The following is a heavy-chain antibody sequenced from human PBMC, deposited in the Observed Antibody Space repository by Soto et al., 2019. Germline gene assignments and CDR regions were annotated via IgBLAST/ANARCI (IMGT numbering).Heavy chain of an antibody. J-gene: IGHJ4*02. CDR2: INAGNGNT. CDR1: GYTFTSYA. CDR3: ARDRLGDIWGFVGYYFDY. D-gene: IGHD3-9*01. V-gene: IGHV1-3*01. Sequence: ASVKVSCKASGYTFTSYAMHWVRQAPGQRLEWMGWINAGNGNTKYSQKFQGRVTITRDTSASTAYMELSSLRSEDTAVYYCARDRLGDIWGFVGYYFDYWGQGTLVTVSS.